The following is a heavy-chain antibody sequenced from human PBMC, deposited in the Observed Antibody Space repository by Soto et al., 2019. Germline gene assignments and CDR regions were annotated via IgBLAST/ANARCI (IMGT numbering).Heavy chain of an antibody. V-gene: IGHV2-26*01. CDR1: GFSLSDADVG. CDR2: ILSNDEE. Sequence: SGPTLVNPTETLTLTCTVSGFSLSDADVGVSWIRQPPGKALEWLAHILSNDEEVYSSSLRSSLTISKDTSRSQVVLTMSNMEPVDTATYYCARIRGYCSGGSCYFYYFAMDVWGQGTTVTVSS. D-gene: IGHD2-15*01. J-gene: IGHJ6*02. CDR3: ARIRGYCSGGSCYFYYFAMDV.